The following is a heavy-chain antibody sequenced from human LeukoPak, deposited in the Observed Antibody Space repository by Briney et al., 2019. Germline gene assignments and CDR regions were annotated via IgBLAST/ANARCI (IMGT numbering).Heavy chain of an antibody. Sequence: SETLSLTCSVSGGSVTSGSYYWSWIRQPAGKGLEWIGRISTSGSTNYNPSLKSRVTMSLDTSKNQFSLKLNSLTAADTAVYYCARGAALAIDYWGQGALVAVSS. CDR2: ISTSGST. V-gene: IGHV4-61*02. CDR1: GGSVTSGSYY. J-gene: IGHJ4*02. D-gene: IGHD2-15*01. CDR3: ARGAALAIDY.